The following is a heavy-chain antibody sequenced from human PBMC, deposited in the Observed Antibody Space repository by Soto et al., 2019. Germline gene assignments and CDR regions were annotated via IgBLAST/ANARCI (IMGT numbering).Heavy chain of an antibody. J-gene: IGHJ4*02. Sequence: GRSLRLSCAASGFTFSSYGMHWVRQAPGKGLEWVAVIWYDGSNKYYADSVKGRFTISRDNSKNTLYLQMNSLRAEDTAVYYCARVGYYYDSSGYRNPGVFEYWGQGTPVPVSS. V-gene: IGHV3-33*01. CDR2: IWYDGSNK. CDR1: GFTFSSYG. CDR3: ARVGYYYDSSGYRNPGVFEY. D-gene: IGHD3-22*01.